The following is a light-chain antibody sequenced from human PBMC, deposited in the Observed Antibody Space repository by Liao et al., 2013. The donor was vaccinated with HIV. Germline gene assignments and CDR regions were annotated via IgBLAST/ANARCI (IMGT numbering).Light chain of an antibody. Sequence: SYVLTQSPSVSVAPGKTARITCGGNNIGSKGVHWYQQRPGQAPVLVIYNDNDRPSGIPERFSGSNSGNTATLTISRVEAGDEADYYCQVWDSSRDHPVFGTGTKVTVL. CDR3: QVWDSSRDHPV. V-gene: IGLV3-21*01. J-gene: IGLJ1*01. CDR2: NDN. CDR1: NIGSKG.